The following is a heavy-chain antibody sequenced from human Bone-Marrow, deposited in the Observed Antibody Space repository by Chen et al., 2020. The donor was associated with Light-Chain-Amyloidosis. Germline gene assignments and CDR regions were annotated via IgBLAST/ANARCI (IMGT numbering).Heavy chain of an antibody. CDR2: IYYSGST. Sequence: QLQLQESGPGLVKPSETLSITCTVSGGSISSSSYYWGWIRQPPGKGLEWIGSIYYSGSTYSTPSLKSRVTISVDTSKNQFSLKLSSVSSADTAVYYCARTYYDFWSGYPFYYFDYWGQGTLVTVSS. J-gene: IGHJ4*02. D-gene: IGHD3-3*01. V-gene: IGHV4-39*01. CDR1: GGSISSSSYY. CDR3: ARTYYDFWSGYPFYYFDY.